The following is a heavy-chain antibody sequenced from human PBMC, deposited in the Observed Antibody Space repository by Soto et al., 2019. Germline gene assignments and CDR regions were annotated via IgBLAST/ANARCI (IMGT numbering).Heavy chain of an antibody. CDR3: AKGITMVRGVIIAYFDY. D-gene: IGHD3-10*01. V-gene: IGHV3-30*18. CDR1: EFTFSSYG. CDR2: ISYDGSNK. Sequence: QVQLVESGGGVVQAGRSLRLSCAASEFTFSSYGMHCVRQAPGKGLEWVAVISYDGSNKYYADSVKGRFTISRDNSKNTLYLHMISLRAEDTAVYYCAKGITMVRGVIIAYFDYWGQGTLVTVSS. J-gene: IGHJ4*02.